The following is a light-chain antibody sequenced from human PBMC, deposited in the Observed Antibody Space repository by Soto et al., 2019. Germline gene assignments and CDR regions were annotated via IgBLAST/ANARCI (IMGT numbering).Light chain of an antibody. J-gene: IGLJ1*01. V-gene: IGLV2-14*01. CDR3: SSYTSSSTPDV. CDR2: EVS. CDR1: SSDVGGYNY. Sequence: QSALTQPASVSGSPGQSITISCTGTSSDVGGYNYVSWYQQHPGKAPKLMIYEVSNRPSGVSNRFSGSKSGNTASLTISGLQADDEADYYCSSYTSSSTPDVCGTGTKLTVL.